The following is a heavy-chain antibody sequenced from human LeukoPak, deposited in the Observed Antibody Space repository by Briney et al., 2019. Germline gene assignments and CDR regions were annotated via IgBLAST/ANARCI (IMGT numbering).Heavy chain of an antibody. CDR3: ANGVTAARYGDCYFDY. Sequence: GGSLRLSCAASGFTFSSYAMSWVRQAPGKGLEWVSAISGSGGSTYYADSVKGWFTISRDNSKNTLYLQMNSLRAEDTAVYYCANGVTAARYGDCYFDYWGQGTLVTVSS. CDR2: ISGSGGST. J-gene: IGHJ4*02. CDR1: GFTFSSYA. D-gene: IGHD4-17*01. V-gene: IGHV3-23*01.